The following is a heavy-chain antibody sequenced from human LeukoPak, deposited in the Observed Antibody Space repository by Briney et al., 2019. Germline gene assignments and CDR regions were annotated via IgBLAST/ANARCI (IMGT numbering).Heavy chain of an antibody. D-gene: IGHD3-10*01. CDR1: GSTFTEYG. V-gene: IGHV3-9*01. Sequence: GGSLRLSCAGSGSTFTEYGMHWVRQAPGKGLEWVSGTSWNGIRIGYADSVKGRFSISRDNARKSLYLHMDRLRPEDTALYYCAKGGATTVRGIIKDWGQGTLVTVSS. CDR2: TSWNGIRI. J-gene: IGHJ4*02. CDR3: AKGGATTVRGIIKD.